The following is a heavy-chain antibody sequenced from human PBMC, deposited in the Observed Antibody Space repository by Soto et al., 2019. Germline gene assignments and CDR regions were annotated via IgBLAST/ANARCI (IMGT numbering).Heavy chain of an antibody. J-gene: IGHJ4*02. Sequence: ASVKVSCKASGYTFTSYDINWVRQATGQGLEWMGWMNPNSGNTGYAQKFQGRVTMTRNTSISTAYMELSSLRSEDTAVYYCARGRLRRGRYYFDYWGQGTLVTVSS. CDR3: ARGRLRRGRYYFDY. CDR2: MNPNSGNT. D-gene: IGHD3-16*01. V-gene: IGHV1-8*01. CDR1: GYTFTSYD.